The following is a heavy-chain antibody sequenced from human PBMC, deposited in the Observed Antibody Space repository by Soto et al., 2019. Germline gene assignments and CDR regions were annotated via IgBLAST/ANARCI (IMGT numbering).Heavy chain of an antibody. CDR3: ARVIWSGHLTSDL. CDR1: GFTFSSNS. J-gene: IGHJ5*02. CDR2: ISSSSSTI. V-gene: IGHV3-48*02. Sequence: EVQVMESGGGLVQPGGSLRLSCVASGFTFSSNSMNWVRQAPGKGLEWISYISSSSSTIYADSVKGRFTISRDNAKNSLYLQMNSLRDEDTAVYYCARVIWSGHLTSDLWGQGTLVTVSS. D-gene: IGHD3-3*01.